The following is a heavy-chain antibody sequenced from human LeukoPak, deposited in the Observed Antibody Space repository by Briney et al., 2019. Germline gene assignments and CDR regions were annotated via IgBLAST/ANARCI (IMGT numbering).Heavy chain of an antibody. D-gene: IGHD1-26*01. CDR1: GFTFSSYA. Sequence: PGGSLRLSCAASGFTFSSYAMHWVRQAPGKGLEWVAVISYDGSNKYYADSVKGRFTISRDNSKNTLYLQMNSLRAEDTAVYYCARALGARLVYFQHWGQGTLVTVSS. J-gene: IGHJ1*01. V-gene: IGHV3-30*04. CDR3: ARALGARLVYFQH. CDR2: ISYDGSNK.